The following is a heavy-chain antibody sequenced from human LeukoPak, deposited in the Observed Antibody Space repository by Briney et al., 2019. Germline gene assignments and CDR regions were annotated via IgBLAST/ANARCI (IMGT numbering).Heavy chain of an antibody. CDR1: GFTFSSYA. CDR2: IYSGGST. CDR3: ARDILSQGPDAFDI. V-gene: IGHV3-53*01. Sequence: GGSLRLSCAASGFTFSSYAMSWVRQAPGKGLEWVSVIYSGGSTYYADSVRGRFTISRDNSKNTLYLQMNSLRAEDTAVYYCARDILSQGPDAFDIWGQGTMVTVSS. D-gene: IGHD2/OR15-2a*01. J-gene: IGHJ3*02.